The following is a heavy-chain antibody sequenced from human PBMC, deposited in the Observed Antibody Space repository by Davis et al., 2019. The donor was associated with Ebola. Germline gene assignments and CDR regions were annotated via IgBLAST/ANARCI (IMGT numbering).Heavy chain of an antibody. CDR2: ISYTGRT. CDR1: GSPFSTADFY. Sequence: LRLSCTVSGSPFSTADFYWSWVRQPPGKGLEWIGYISYTGRTFHNPSLRSRVSMSVDTSKKQFSLNLTSVTVADSAMYFCARVGFSYGHAVYWGQGTLVTVSS. V-gene: IGHV4-30-4*08. CDR3: ARVGFSYGHAVY. D-gene: IGHD3-16*01. J-gene: IGHJ4*02.